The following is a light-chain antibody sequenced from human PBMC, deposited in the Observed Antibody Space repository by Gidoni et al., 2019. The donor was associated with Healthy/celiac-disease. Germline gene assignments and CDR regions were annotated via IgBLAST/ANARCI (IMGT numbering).Light chain of an antibody. CDR2: GAS. V-gene: IGKV3-20*01. J-gene: IGKJ1*01. CDR1: QSVSSCY. Sequence: EIVLTQSPSTLSLSPGDRATLTCRASQSVSSCYLAWYQKKPAQATRLLIDGASSRATGIPDRCSGSGSGTDFTLTISRLEDEDFAVYYCQQDGSSPTFGQGTKVEIK. CDR3: QQDGSSPT.